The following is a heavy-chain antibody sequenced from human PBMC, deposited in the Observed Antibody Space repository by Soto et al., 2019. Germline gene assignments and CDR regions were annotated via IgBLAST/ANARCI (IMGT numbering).Heavy chain of an antibody. V-gene: IGHV3-23*01. D-gene: IGHD3-10*01. CDR2: ISGSGEST. J-gene: IGHJ4*02. Sequence: GSLRLSCAASGFTFSNYAMSWVRQAAGKGLEWVSSISGSGESTYYADSVKGRLSISRDNSKNTLYLQMNSLRAEDTAVYYCAKRREGGYYIFDYWGQGTPVTVSS. CDR3: AKRREGGYYIFDY. CDR1: GFTFSNYA.